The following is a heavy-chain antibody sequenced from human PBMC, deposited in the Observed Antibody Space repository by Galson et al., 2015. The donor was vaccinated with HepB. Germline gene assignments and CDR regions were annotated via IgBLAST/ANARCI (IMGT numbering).Heavy chain of an antibody. CDR1: GGTFSSYT. J-gene: IGHJ4*02. Sequence: SVKVSCKASGGTFSSYTISWVRQAPGQGLEWMGRIIPILGIANYAQKFQGRVTITADKSTSTAYMELSSLRSEDTAVYYCAGGYCSGGSCYQVFDYWGQGTLVTVSS. CDR3: AGGYCSGGSCYQVFDY. V-gene: IGHV1-69*02. D-gene: IGHD2-15*01. CDR2: IIPILGIA.